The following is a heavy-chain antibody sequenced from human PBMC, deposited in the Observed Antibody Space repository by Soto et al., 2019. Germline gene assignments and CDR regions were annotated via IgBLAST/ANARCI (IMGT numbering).Heavy chain of an antibody. CDR1: GFTFSDHY. D-gene: IGHD1-1*01. CDR3: ARVGDVTAAGTSDY. Sequence: QVQLVESGGALVRPGGPLRPSCAASGFTFSDHYMTWIPQVPGKGLYWVAYMVGTSDSIPYADSVKARFTISRDNAKSSLYLHMNSLRAEDTAVYYCARVGDVTAAGTSDYWGQGTLVIVSS. CDR2: MVGTSDSI. V-gene: IGHV3-11*06. J-gene: IGHJ4*02.